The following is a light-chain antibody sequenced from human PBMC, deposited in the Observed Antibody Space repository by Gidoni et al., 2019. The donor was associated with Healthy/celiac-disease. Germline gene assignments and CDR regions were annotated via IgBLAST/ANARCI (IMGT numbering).Light chain of an antibody. CDR3: QQRSNWPPALT. J-gene: IGKJ4*01. CDR2: DAS. V-gene: IGKV3-11*01. Sequence: EIVLTQSPATLALSPGERATLSFRATQSVSSYLAWYQQKPGQAPRLLIYDASTSATGIPARFSGSGSGTDFTLTISSLEPEDFAVYYCQQRSNWPPALTFGGGTKVEIK. CDR1: QSVSSY.